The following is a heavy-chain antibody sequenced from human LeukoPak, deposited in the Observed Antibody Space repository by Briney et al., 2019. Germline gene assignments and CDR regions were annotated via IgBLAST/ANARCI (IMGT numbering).Heavy chain of an antibody. CDR1: GFTFSSYA. CDR2: ISGSGGST. V-gene: IGHV3-23*01. CDR3: AKGADTITFGGVIAFDY. Sequence: GGSLRLSCAASGFTFSSYAMCWVRQAPGKGLEWVSAISGSGGSTYYADSVKGRFTISRDNSKNTLYLQMNSLRAEDTAVYYCAKGADTITFGGVIAFDYWGQGTLVTVSS. D-gene: IGHD3-16*02. J-gene: IGHJ4*02.